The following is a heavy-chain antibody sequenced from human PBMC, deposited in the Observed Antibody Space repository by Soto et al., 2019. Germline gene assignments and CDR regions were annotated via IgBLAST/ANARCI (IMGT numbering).Heavy chain of an antibody. Sequence: ASVKVSCKASGYTFTSYYMHWVRQAPGQGLEWMGIINPSGGSTSYAQKFQGRVTMNRDTSTSTVYMELSSLRSEDTAVYYCARKLIDYYKPIVVVPAAIPRYGMDVWGQGTTVTVSS. V-gene: IGHV1-46*01. D-gene: IGHD2-2*01. CDR2: INPSGGST. CDR3: ARKLIDYYKPIVVVPAAIPRYGMDV. J-gene: IGHJ6*02. CDR1: GYTFTSYY.